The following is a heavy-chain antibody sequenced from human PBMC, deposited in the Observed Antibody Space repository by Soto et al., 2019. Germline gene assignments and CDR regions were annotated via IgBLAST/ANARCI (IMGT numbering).Heavy chain of an antibody. CDR1: GGSISSSSYY. CDR3: ARHESDALWFGEPDFDY. D-gene: IGHD3-10*01. CDR2: IYYSGST. Sequence: SETLSLTCTVSGGSISSSSYYWGWIRQPPGKGLEWIGSIYYSGSTYCNPSLKSRVTISVDTSKNQFSLKLSSVTAADTAVYYCARHESDALWFGEPDFDYWGQGTLVTVSS. V-gene: IGHV4-39*01. J-gene: IGHJ4*02.